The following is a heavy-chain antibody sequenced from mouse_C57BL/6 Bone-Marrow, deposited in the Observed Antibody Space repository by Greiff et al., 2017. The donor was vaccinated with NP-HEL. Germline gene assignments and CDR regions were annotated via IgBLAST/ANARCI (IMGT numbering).Heavy chain of an antibody. CDR2: IYPRDGST. CDR3: AKEEYDGYPYWYFDV. Sequence: QVQLQQSDAELVKPGASVKISCKVSGYTFTDHTIHWMKQRPEQGLEWIGYIYPRDGSTKYNEKFKGKATLTADKSSSTAYMQLNSLTSEDSAVYFCAKEEYDGYPYWYFDVWGTGTTVAVSS. V-gene: IGHV1-78*01. CDR1: GYTFTDHT. D-gene: IGHD2-3*01. J-gene: IGHJ1*03.